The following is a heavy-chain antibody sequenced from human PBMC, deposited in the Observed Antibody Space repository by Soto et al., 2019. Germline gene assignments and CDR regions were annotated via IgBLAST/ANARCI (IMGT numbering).Heavy chain of an antibody. J-gene: IGHJ4*02. Sequence: GGSLRLSCAASGFTFSSYGMHWVRQAPGKGLEWVAVIWYDGSNKYYADSVKGRFTISRDNSKNTLYLQMNSLRAEDTAVYYCARHSSGSYYFDYWGQGTLVTVSS. D-gene: IGHD3-22*01. CDR2: IWYDGSNK. V-gene: IGHV3-33*01. CDR3: ARHSSGSYYFDY. CDR1: GFTFSSYG.